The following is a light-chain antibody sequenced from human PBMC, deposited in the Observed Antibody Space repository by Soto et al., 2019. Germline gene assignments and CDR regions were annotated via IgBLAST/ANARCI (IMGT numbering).Light chain of an antibody. CDR1: TGAVTSGHY. V-gene: IGLV7-46*01. CDR2: DTR. Sequence: QAVVTQEPSLTVSPGGTVTLTCGSSTGAVTSGHYPYWFQQKPGQAPRTLLYDTRNKHSWTPARFSGSLLGGKAALTLSGAQPEDEAEYYCLLSYSGARPWVFGGGTKLPVL. CDR3: LLSYSGARPWV. J-gene: IGLJ3*02.